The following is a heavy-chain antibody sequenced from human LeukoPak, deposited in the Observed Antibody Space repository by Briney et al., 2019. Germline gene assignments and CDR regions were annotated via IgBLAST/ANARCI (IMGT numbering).Heavy chain of an antibody. CDR3: ARDGGSGYLSPNNCMDV. J-gene: IGHJ6*02. Sequence: GGSLRLSCAASGFTFSSYSMNWVRQAPGKGLEWVSSISSSSSYIYYADSVKGRFTISRDNAKNSLYLQMNSLRAEDTAVYYCARDGGSGYLSPNNCMDVWGQGTTVTVSS. V-gene: IGHV3-21*01. CDR1: GFTFSSYS. CDR2: ISSSSSYI. D-gene: IGHD3-3*01.